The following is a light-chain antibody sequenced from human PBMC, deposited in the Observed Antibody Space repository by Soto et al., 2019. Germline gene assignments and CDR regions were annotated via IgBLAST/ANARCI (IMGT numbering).Light chain of an antibody. J-gene: IGLJ1*01. CDR3: SSSAGRNKFYV. Sequence: QSALTQPPSASGSPGQSVTISCTGTRSDVGTYNYVSWYQQHPGKAPKLIIYEVSKRPSGVPDRFSGSKSGNTASLTVSGLQAEDEADYYCSSSAGRNKFYVFGTGTKLTVL. V-gene: IGLV2-8*01. CDR1: RSDVGTYNY. CDR2: EVS.